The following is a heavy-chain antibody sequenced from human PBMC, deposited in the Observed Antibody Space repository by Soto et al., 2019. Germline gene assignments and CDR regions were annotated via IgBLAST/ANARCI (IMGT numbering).Heavy chain of an antibody. CDR3: ARDSITMIVDY. CDR1: GFTFSSYE. Sequence: GGSLRLSCAASGFTFSSYEMNWVRQAPGKGLEWVSYISSSGSTIYYADSVKGRFTISRDNAKNSLYLQMNSLRAEDTAVYYCARDSITMIVDYGGQGTLVTVSS. J-gene: IGHJ4*02. CDR2: ISSSGSTI. D-gene: IGHD3-22*01. V-gene: IGHV3-48*03.